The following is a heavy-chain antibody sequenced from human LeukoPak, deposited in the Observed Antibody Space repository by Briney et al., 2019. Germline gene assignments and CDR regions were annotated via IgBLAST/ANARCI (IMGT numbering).Heavy chain of an antibody. D-gene: IGHD5/OR15-5a*01. CDR1: GDSFSSNSGT. CDR3: ARGKSKRLDV. Sequence: SQTLSLTCAISGDSFSSNSGTWNWIRQSPSRGLEWLGRTYYRSKWCNDYAVSVQSRITINPDTSKNHFSLQLSSVTPEDTAVYFCARGKSKRLDVWGQGTTVTVSS. CDR2: TYYRSKWCN. V-gene: IGHV6-1*01. J-gene: IGHJ6*02.